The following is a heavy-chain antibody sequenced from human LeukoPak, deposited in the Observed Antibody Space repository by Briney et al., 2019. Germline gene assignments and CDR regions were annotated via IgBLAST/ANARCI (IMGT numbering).Heavy chain of an antibody. D-gene: IGHD3-10*01. CDR3: ARTPGGSGNLFDY. V-gene: IGHV3-23*01. CDR1: GFTFSSYA. J-gene: IGHJ4*02. CDR2: ISGSGGST. Sequence: GGSLRLSCAASGFTFSSYAMSWVRQAPGKGLEWVSAISGSGGSTYYADSVKGRFTISRDNSKNTLYLQMNSLRAEDTAVYYCARTPGGSGNLFDYWGQGTLVTVSS.